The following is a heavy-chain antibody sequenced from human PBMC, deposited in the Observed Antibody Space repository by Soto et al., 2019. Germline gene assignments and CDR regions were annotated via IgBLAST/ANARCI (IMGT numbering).Heavy chain of an antibody. CDR3: AKLIDPYSSSCPDY. J-gene: IGHJ4*02. CDR2: ISGSGGST. Sequence: EVQLLESGGGLVQPGGSLRLTCAASGFTFSSYAMSWVRQAPGKGLEWVSAISGSGGSTYYADSVKGRFTISRDNSKNTLYLQMNSLRAEDTAVYYCAKLIDPYSSSCPDYWGQGTLVTVSS. CDR1: GFTFSSYA. V-gene: IGHV3-23*01. D-gene: IGHD6-13*01.